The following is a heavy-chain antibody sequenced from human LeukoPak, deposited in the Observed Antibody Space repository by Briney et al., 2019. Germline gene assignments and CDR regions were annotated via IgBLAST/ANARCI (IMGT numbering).Heavy chain of an antibody. Sequence: PGGSLRLSCAASGFTFSSYGMPWVRQAPGKGLEWVAFIRYDGSNKYYADSVKGRFTISRDNSKNTLYLQMNSLRAEDTAVYYCAKDYSGYDFGFFDYWGQGTLVTVSS. J-gene: IGHJ4*02. V-gene: IGHV3-30*02. CDR3: AKDYSGYDFGFFDY. CDR1: GFTFSSYG. D-gene: IGHD5-12*01. CDR2: IRYDGSNK.